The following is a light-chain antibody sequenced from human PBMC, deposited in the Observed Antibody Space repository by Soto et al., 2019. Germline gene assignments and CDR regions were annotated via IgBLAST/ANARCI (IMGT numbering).Light chain of an antibody. Sequence: DIQMTQSPSTLSASVGDRVTITCRASQSINSCLAWYQQKPGKAPKLLIYKASTLETGVPSRFSGSASRTEFTLTISSLPPDDSATYYCQQYNSYSRTFGQGTKVEIK. V-gene: IGKV1-5*03. J-gene: IGKJ1*01. CDR3: QQYNSYSRT. CDR1: QSINSC. CDR2: KAS.